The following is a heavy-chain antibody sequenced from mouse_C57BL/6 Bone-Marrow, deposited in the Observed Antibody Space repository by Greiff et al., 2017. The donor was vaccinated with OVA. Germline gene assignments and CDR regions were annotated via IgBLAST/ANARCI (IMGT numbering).Heavy chain of an antibody. V-gene: IGHV1-7*01. Sequence: VQLQQSGADLVKPGASVKLSCKASGYTFTSYWMHWVNQRPGQGLEWIGYINPSSGYTKYNQTFKDQATLSADKSSSTAYMQLSSLPYEDSVVYYSARDYYCSSSYEGYWGQGTTLTVSS. J-gene: IGHJ2*01. CDR2: INPSSGYT. CDR1: GYTFTSYW. D-gene: IGHD1-1*01. CDR3: ARDYYCSSSYEGY.